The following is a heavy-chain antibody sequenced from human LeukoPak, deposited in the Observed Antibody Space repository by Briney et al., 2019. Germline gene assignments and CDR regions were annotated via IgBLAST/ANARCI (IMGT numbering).Heavy chain of an antibody. CDR1: GGFITSSSYY. CDR2: FHYSGSA. J-gene: IGHJ4*02. D-gene: IGHD2-15*01. V-gene: IGHV4-39*01. Sequence: SETLSLTCTVSGGFITSSSYYWGRIRQPPGKGLEWIGSFHYSGSAYYNPSLKSRVTRSVDTSKNQFSLKLSSVTAADTAVYYCARHVLGSSKIDYWGQGTLVTVSS. CDR3: ARHVLGSSKIDY.